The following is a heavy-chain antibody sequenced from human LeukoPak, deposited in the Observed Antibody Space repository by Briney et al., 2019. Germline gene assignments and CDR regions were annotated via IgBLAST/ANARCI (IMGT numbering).Heavy chain of an antibody. CDR1: GGSISSGSYY. D-gene: IGHD3-10*01. CDR3: ARRGSASAPTHF. V-gene: IGHV4-61*02. J-gene: IGHJ1*01. Sequence: SQTLSLTCTVPGGSISSGSYYWSWIRQPAGKGLEWIGRIYTSGSTNYNPSLKSRVTISVDTSKNQFSLKLSSVTAADTAVYYCARRGSASAPTHF. CDR2: IYTSGST.